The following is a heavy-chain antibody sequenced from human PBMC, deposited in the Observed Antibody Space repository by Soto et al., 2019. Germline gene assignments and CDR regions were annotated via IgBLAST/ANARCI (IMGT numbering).Heavy chain of an antibody. CDR3: TRVGDNSCFDY. Sequence: PGGSLRLSCAASGFTFSSSAMHWVRQAPGKGLEYVSAISNNGGSTYYANSVKGRFTISRDNSKNTLYLQMGSLRAEDMAVYFCTRVGDNSCFDYWGQGTLVTVSS. J-gene: IGHJ4*02. V-gene: IGHV3-64*01. CDR1: GFTFSSSA. CDR2: ISNNGGST. D-gene: IGHD2-21*01.